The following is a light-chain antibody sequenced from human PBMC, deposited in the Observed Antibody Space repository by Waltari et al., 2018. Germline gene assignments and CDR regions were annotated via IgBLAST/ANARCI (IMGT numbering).Light chain of an antibody. CDR1: SSDVGGYNY. CDR3: SSYISSDTLEL. Sequence: SALPQPASVFGSPGQSITISCTGTSSDVGGYNYVSWYKQHPGKAPQLIIFYVSNRPSGVSSRFSGSKSGNTASLTISGLQAQDEADYYCSSYISSDTLELFGGGTSLTVL. CDR2: YVS. J-gene: IGLJ2*01. V-gene: IGLV2-14*03.